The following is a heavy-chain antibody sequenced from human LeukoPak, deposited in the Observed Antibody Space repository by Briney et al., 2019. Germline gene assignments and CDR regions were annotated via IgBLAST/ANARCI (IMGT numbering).Heavy chain of an antibody. J-gene: IGHJ4*02. CDR1: RFTFSTYS. V-gene: IGHV3-21*01. CDR3: ARDKIVGATHFDY. Sequence: PGGSLRLSCAASRFTFSTYSMNWVRQAPGKGLAWVSAISSSGDVTKYADSAKSRFTISRDNSKNSLYLQMNSLRAEDTAVYYCARDKIVGATHFDYWGQGTLVTVSS. D-gene: IGHD1-26*01. CDR2: ISSSGDVT.